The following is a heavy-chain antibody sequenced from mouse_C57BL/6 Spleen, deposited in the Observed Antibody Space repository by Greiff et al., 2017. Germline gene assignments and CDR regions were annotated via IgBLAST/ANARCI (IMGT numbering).Heavy chain of an antibody. D-gene: IGHD2-14*01. CDR2: IWSGGST. CDR1: GFSLTSYG. V-gene: IGHV2-2*01. CDR3: ARGYDGGYCFDY. Sequence: QVQLKESGPGLVQPSQSLSITCTVSGFSLTSYGVHWVRQSPGKGLEWLGVIWSGGSTDYNAAFISRLSISKDNSKSQVFFKMNSLQADDTAIYYCARGYDGGYCFDYWGQGTTLTVSS. J-gene: IGHJ2*01.